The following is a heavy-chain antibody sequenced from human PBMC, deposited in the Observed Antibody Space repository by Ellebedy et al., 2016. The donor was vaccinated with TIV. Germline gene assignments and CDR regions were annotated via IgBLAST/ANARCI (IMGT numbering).Heavy chain of an antibody. Sequence: GGSLRLXXAASGFTFSSYAMSWVRQAPGKGLEWVSAISGSGGSTYYADSVKGRFTISRDNSKNTLYLQMNSLRAEDTAVYYCAKSKRGSYAFDIWGQGTMVTVSS. CDR2: ISGSGGST. CDR1: GFTFSSYA. V-gene: IGHV3-23*01. J-gene: IGHJ3*02. CDR3: AKSKRGSYAFDI. D-gene: IGHD1-26*01.